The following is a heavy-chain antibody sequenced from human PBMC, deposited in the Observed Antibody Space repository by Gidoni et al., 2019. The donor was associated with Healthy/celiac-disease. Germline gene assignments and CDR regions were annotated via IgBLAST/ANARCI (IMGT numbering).Heavy chain of an antibody. CDR1: GGSISSSSYY. CDR3: ARRGGTMVRGRVDY. Sequence: QLQLQESGAGLGKPSATLSLTCTVSGGSISSSSYYWGWIRHPPGKGLEWIGSIYYSGSTYYNPSLKSRVTISVDTSKNQFSLKLSSVTAADTAVYYCARRGGTMVRGRVDYWGQGTLVTVSS. CDR2: IYYSGST. V-gene: IGHV4-39*01. D-gene: IGHD3-10*01. J-gene: IGHJ4*02.